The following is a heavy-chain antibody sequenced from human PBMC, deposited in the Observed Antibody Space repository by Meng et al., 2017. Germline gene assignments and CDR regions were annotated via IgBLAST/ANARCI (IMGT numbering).Heavy chain of an antibody. V-gene: IGHV1-69*06. CDR3: ARDFARGGDDAFDI. CDR2: IIPIFGTA. J-gene: IGHJ3*02. CDR1: GGTFGSYA. Sequence: SVKVSCKASGGTFGSYAISWVRQAPGQGLEWMGGIIPIFGTANYAQKFQGRVTITADKSTSTAYMELSSLRSEDTAVYYCARDFARGGDDAFDIWGQGTMVTVSS. D-gene: IGHD3-10*01.